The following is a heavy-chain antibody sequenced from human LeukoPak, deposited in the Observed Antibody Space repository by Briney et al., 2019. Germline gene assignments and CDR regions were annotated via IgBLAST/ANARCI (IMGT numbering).Heavy chain of an antibody. J-gene: IGHJ4*02. Sequence: GGSLRLSCAASGFTFSSHSMKWVRQAPGKGLEWVSSISSSSSYIYYADSVKGRFTISRDNAKKSLYLQMNSLRAEDTAVYYCAREGLYSGYEWYWGQGTLVTVSS. CDR3: AREGLYSGYEWY. V-gene: IGHV3-21*01. D-gene: IGHD5-12*01. CDR1: GFTFSSHS. CDR2: ISSSSSYI.